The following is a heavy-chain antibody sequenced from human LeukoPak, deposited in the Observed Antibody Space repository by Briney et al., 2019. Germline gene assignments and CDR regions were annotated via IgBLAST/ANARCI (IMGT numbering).Heavy chain of an antibody. V-gene: IGHV5-51*01. J-gene: IGHJ6*02. CDR2: INPADSDT. Sequence: HGESLKISCKGYIYSFTSYWIGWVRQLPGKGLEWMGIINPADSDTRYTPSFQAQVTISTDKSISTAYLQWSSLKASDTAMYYCARLGDYGMDVWGQGTTVAVSS. CDR1: IYSFTSYW. CDR3: ARLGDYGMDV.